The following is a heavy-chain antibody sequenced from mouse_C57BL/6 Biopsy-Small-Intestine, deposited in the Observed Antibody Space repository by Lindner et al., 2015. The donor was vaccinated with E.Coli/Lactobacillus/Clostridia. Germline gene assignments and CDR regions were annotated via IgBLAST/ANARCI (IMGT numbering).Heavy chain of an antibody. Sequence: VQQESGGGLVKPGGSLKLSCAASGFTFSDYGMHWVRQAPEKGLEWVAYISSGSSTIYYADTVKGRFTISRDNAKNTLFLQMTSLGSEDTAMYYCARPYYYSMDYWGQGTSVTVSS. CDR2: ISSGSSTI. CDR3: ARPYYYSMDY. V-gene: IGHV5-17*01. CDR1: GFTFSDYG. J-gene: IGHJ4*01.